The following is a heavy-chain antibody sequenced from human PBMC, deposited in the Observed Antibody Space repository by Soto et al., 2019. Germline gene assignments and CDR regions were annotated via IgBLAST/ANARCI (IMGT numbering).Heavy chain of an antibody. Sequence: PWVSLRLSCAASGFTFSSYGMHWVRQAPGKGLEWVAVIWYDGSNKNYADSVKGRFTISRDNSKNKLYLQMNSQRAEDTAVYYCARDSGCSGGSCYSGISYYGMDVWAQATTVIV. V-gene: IGHV3-33*01. J-gene: IGHJ6*02. CDR3: ARDSGCSGGSCYSGISYYGMDV. CDR2: IWYDGSNK. CDR1: GFTFSSYG. D-gene: IGHD2-15*01.